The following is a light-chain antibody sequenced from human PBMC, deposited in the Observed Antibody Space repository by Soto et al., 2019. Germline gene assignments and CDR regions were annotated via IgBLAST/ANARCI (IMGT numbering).Light chain of an antibody. V-gene: IGKV1-39*01. Sequence: DIQMTQSPSSLSASVGDRVTITCRSSQTINNYLNWYQQRPGRAPKLLIYDTSSLQSGVPSIFSDSGSGTVFAVTISSLQPEDLATYYCLQGFTATPWTFGRGTKVELK. CDR1: QTINNY. CDR3: LQGFTATPWT. J-gene: IGKJ1*01. CDR2: DTS.